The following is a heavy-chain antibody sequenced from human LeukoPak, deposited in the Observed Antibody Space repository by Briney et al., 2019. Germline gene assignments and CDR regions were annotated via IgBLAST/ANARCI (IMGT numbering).Heavy chain of an antibody. CDR2: IKSKTDGETT. J-gene: IGHJ4*02. Sequence: GGSLRLSCAASGFTFSNAWMNWVRQAPGKELEWVGRIKSKTDGETTDYTAPVKGRFTISRDDSKNTLYLQMNSLKSEDTAMYYCTTRPYSSSSPDYWGQGTLVTVSS. CDR1: GFTFSNAW. CDR3: TTRPYSSSSPDY. V-gene: IGHV3-15*01. D-gene: IGHD6-6*01.